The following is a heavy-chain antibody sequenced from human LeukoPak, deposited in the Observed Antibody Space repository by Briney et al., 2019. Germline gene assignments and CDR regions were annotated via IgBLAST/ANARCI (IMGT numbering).Heavy chain of an antibody. CDR2: ISSSGSTI. CDR3: ASYGSSWYEYFDY. CDR1: GFTFSSYS. V-gene: IGHV3-48*04. Sequence: GGSLRLSCAASGFTFSSYSMNWVRQAPGKGLEWVSYISSSGSTIYYADSVKGRFTISRDNAKNSLYLQMNSLRAEDTAVYYCASYGSSWYEYFDYWGQGTLVTVSS. D-gene: IGHD6-13*01. J-gene: IGHJ4*02.